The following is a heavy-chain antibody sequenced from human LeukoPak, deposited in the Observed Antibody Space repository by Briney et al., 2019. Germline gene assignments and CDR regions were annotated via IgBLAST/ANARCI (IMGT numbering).Heavy chain of an antibody. CDR2: ISGSGGST. J-gene: IGHJ6*03. V-gene: IGHV3-23*01. CDR3: AKEGFYCSGGSYYSFYYYYMDV. D-gene: IGHD2-15*01. Sequence: SGGSLRLSCAASGFTFSSYAMSWVRQAPGKGLEWVSAISGSGGSTYYADSVKGRFTISRDNSKNTLYLQMNSLRAEDTAVYYCAKEGFYCSGGSYYSFYYYYMDVWGKGTTVTVSS. CDR1: GFTFSSYA.